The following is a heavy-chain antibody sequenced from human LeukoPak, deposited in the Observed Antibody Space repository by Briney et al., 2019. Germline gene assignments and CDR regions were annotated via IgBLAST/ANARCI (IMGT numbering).Heavy chain of an antibody. CDR1: GFTFTNAW. Sequence: GGSLRLSCAASGFTFTNAWMSWVRQAPGKGLEWVGRIKSKTDGGTTDYAAPVKGRFTISRDDSKNTLYLQMNSLKTEDTAVYYCTSQRGGSGSYFEVELDYWGQGTLVAVSS. CDR3: TSQRGGSGSYFEVELDY. J-gene: IGHJ4*02. V-gene: IGHV3-15*01. D-gene: IGHD3-10*01. CDR2: IKSKTDGGTT.